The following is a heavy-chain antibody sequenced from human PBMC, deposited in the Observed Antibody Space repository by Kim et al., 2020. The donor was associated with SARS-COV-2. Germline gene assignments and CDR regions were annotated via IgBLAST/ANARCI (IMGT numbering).Heavy chain of an antibody. D-gene: IGHD3-22*01. CDR3: AREGGDYYDSSGYYPIFDY. J-gene: IGHJ4*02. V-gene: IGHV3-30*07. Sequence: GRFTISRDNSKNTLYLKMNSLRAEDTAVYYCAREGGDYYDSSGYYPIFDYWGQGTLVTVSS.